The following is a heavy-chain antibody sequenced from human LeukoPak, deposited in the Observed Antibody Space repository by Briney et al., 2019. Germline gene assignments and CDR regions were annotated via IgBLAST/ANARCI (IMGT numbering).Heavy chain of an antibody. CDR2: IIPIFGTA. CDR3: ARQVGSKATSHNWFDP. V-gene: IGHV1-69*13. J-gene: IGHJ5*02. Sequence: ASVKVSCKASGGTFSSYAISWVRQAPGQGLEWMGRIIPIFGTANYAQKFQGRVTITADESTSTAYMELSSLRSEDTAVYYCARQVGSKATSHNWFDPWGQGTLVTVSS. D-gene: IGHD5-12*01. CDR1: GGTFSSYA.